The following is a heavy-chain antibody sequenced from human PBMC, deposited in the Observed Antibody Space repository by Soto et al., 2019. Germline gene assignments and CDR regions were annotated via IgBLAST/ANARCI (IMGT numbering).Heavy chain of an antibody. J-gene: IGHJ4*02. D-gene: IGHD5-18*01. CDR3: ARHSKTRWILLWSSVDY. Sequence: QVPLVQSGAEVKKPGASVKVSCKASGYTFTSYGISWVRQAPGQGLEWMGWISSYNSNTNYAQKLQGRVTMTADTSTSTVYMELRSLRADDTAVYYCARHSKTRWILLWSSVDYWGQGTLVTVSS. CDR2: ISSYNSNT. CDR1: GYTFTSYG. V-gene: IGHV1-18*01.